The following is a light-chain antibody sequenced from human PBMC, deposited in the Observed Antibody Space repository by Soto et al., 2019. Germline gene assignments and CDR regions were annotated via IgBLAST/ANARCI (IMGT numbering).Light chain of an antibody. Sequence: QSVLTQPASVSGSPGQSISISCTATTSDIGTFDYVSWYQHHPGKAPKLIVFDVGNRPSGVSNRFSGSKSGNTASLIISGLQAEDEADYYCSSYTGASTYVFGPGTQLTVL. J-gene: IGLJ7*01. CDR1: TSDIGTFDY. CDR2: DVG. CDR3: SSYTGASTYV. V-gene: IGLV2-14*03.